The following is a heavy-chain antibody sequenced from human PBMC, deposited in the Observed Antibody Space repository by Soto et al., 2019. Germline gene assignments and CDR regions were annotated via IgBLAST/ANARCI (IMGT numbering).Heavy chain of an antibody. CDR3: AQITRRYFDY. J-gene: IGHJ4*02. D-gene: IGHD3-10*01. CDR2: ISGSGAST. V-gene: IGHV3-23*01. CDR1: GFTFSSYG. Sequence: GGSLRLSCAASGFTFSSYGMSWVRQAPGKGLEWVSGISGSGASTYHADFVKGRFTISRDNSKNTLYLQMNSLRAEDTAVYYCAQITRRYFDYWGQGTLVTVSS.